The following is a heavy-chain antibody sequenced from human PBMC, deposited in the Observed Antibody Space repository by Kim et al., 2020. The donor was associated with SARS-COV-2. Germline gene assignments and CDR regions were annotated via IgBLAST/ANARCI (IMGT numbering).Heavy chain of an antibody. CDR3: ARDFWSEGHGMDV. D-gene: IGHD3-3*01. CDR2: ISYDGSNK. CDR1: GFTFSSYA. Sequence: GGSLRLSCAASGFTFSSYAMHWVRQAPGKGLEWVAVISYDGSNKYYADSVKGRFTISRDNSKNTLYLQMNSLRAEDTAVYYCARDFWSEGHGMDVWGQGT. J-gene: IGHJ6*02. V-gene: IGHV3-30-3*01.